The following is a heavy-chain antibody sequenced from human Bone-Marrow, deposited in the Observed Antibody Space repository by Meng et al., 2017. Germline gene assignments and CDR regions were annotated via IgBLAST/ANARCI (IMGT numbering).Heavy chain of an antibody. J-gene: IGHJ6*01. V-gene: IGHV3-48*03. CDR2: ISSSGSTI. CDR3: ARDAMITFGGVIVPDYYYYGMDV. CDR1: GFTFSSYE. D-gene: IGHD3-16*02. Sequence: GESLKISCAASGFTFSSYEMNWVRQAPGKGLEWVSYISSSGSTIYYADSVKGRFTISRDNAKNSLYLQMNSLRAEDTAVYYCARDAMITFGGVIVPDYYYYGMDVWGQGTTVT.